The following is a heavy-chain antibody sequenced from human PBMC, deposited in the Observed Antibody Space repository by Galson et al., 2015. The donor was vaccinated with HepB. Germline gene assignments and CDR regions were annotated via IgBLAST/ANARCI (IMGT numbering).Heavy chain of an antibody. J-gene: IGHJ5*02. V-gene: IGHV1-69*13. CDR2: IIPIFGIA. D-gene: IGHD2-21*01. CDR3: ARDEYLSGGEENWFDP. CDR1: GGTFSSYA. Sequence: SVKVSCKASGGTFSSYAISWVRQAPGQGLEWMGGIIPIFGIANYAQKFQGRVTITADESTSTAYMELSSLRSEDTAVYYCARDEYLSGGEENWFDPWGQGTLVTVSS.